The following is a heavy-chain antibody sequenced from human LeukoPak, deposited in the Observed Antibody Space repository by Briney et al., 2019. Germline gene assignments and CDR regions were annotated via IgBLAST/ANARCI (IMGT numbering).Heavy chain of an antibody. J-gene: IGHJ4*02. CDR3: AKVGGGDYMGGSPDY. CDR2: ISSSSSYI. D-gene: IGHD4-17*01. CDR1: GFTFSSYS. V-gene: IGHV3-21*04. Sequence: GGSLRLSCAASGFTFSSYSMNWVRQAPGKGLEWVSSISSSSSYIYYADSVKGRFTISRDNAKNTLCLQMNSLRAEDTAEYYCAKVGGGDYMGGSPDYWGQGTLVTVSS.